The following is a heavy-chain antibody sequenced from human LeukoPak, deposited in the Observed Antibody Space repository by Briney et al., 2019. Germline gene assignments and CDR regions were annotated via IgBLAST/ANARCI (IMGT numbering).Heavy chain of an antibody. V-gene: IGHV3-30*04. CDR1: GFPFSSYT. CDR2: MSYDERTT. Sequence: PGGSLRLSCAASGFPFSSYTMHWVRQAPGEGLECVGFMSYDERTTHYADSVRGRFTISRDNSKNTLFLQMDSLTIEDTALYYCTRRVPVAVLDYWGQGTLVTVAS. CDR3: TRRVPVAVLDY. J-gene: IGHJ4*02. D-gene: IGHD2-2*01.